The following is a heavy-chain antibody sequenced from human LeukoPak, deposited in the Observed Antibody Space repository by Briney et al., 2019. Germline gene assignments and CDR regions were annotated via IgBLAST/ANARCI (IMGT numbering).Heavy chain of an antibody. CDR3: AKVAAAARVRFYGMDV. Sequence: ASVKVSCKASGYTFTSYGISWVRQAPGQGLEWMGWISAYNGNTNYAQKLQGRVTMTTDTSTSTAYMELRSLRSDDTAVYYCAKVAAAARVRFYGMDVWGQGTTVTVSS. CDR1: GYTFTSYG. D-gene: IGHD6-13*01. V-gene: IGHV1-18*01. J-gene: IGHJ6*02. CDR2: ISAYNGNT.